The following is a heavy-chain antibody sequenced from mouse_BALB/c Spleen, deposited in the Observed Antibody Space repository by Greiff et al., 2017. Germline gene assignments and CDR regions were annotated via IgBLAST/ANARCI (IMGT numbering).Heavy chain of an antibody. Sequence: EVQGVESGPGLVKPSQSLSLTCTVTGYSITSDYAWNWIRQFPGNKLEWMGYISYSGSTSYNPSLKSRISITRDTSKNQFFLQLNSVTTEDTATYYCARGIYYGNDEGFAYWGQGTLVTVSA. CDR3: ARGIYYGNDEGFAY. CDR1: GYSITSDYA. D-gene: IGHD2-2*01. V-gene: IGHV3-2*02. CDR2: ISYSGST. J-gene: IGHJ3*01.